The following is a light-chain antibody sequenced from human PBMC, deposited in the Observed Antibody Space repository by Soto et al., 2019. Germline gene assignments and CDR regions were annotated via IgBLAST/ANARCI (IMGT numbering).Light chain of an antibody. CDR1: QTISSY. CDR2: GTS. V-gene: IGKV1-39*01. J-gene: IGKJ4*01. CDR3: QQSYSTPHT. Sequence: DLQMTQSPSSLSASVGDRVTITCRASQTISSYLNWYQQKPGKAPKFLIYGTSSLQSGVPSRFSGSGSGTDFTLTISSLQPEDFATYYCQQSYSTPHTFGGGTKVEIK.